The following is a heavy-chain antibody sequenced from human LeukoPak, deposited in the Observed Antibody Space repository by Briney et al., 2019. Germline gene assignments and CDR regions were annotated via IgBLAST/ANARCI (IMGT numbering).Heavy chain of an antibody. CDR2: IYYSGST. V-gene: IGHV4-59*01. CDR1: GGSISSYY. J-gene: IGHJ4*02. CDR3: ARVNYYDSSGYYPALRY. Sequence: KPSETLSLTCTVSGGSISSYYWSWIRQPPGKGLEWIGYIYYSGSTNYNPSLKSRVTISVDTSKNQFSLKLSSVTAADTAVYYCARVNYYDSSGYYPALRYWGQGTLVTVSS. D-gene: IGHD3-22*01.